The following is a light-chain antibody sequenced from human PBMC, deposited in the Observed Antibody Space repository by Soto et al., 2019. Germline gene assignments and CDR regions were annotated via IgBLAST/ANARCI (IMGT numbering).Light chain of an antibody. J-gene: IGKJ1*01. CDR3: QQYNDYSAWT. CDR1: QSLSNNID. Sequence: EIVLTQSPGTLSLSPGERATLSCRASQSLSNNIDLAWYQQKPGQAPRLLIYGASSRATGIPNRFSGSGSGTDFTLTISRLEPEEFATYYCQQYNDYSAWTFGQGTKVEIK. CDR2: GAS. V-gene: IGKV3-20*01.